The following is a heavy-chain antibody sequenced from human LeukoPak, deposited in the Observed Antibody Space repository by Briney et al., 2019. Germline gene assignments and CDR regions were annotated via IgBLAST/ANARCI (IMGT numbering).Heavy chain of an antibody. CDR1: DGSFSGYY. V-gene: IGHV4-34*01. CDR2: SNHSGST. Sequence: SETLSLTCAVYDGSFSGYYWSLIRQPPGKGLEWIEESNHSGSTNYNPSLKSRVTISVDTSKNQFSLKLSSVTAADTAVYYCAGMIVVVSAIPRYYGMDVWGQGTTVTVSS. CDR3: AGMIVVVSAIPRYYGMDV. D-gene: IGHD3-22*01. J-gene: IGHJ6*02.